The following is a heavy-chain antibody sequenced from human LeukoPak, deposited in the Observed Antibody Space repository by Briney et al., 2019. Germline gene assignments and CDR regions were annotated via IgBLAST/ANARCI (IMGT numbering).Heavy chain of an antibody. CDR3: AQSYSGYAIFDY. CDR1: GFSLSTSGVG. Sequence: SGPTLVKPTQTLTLTCTFSGFSLSTSGVGVGWIRQPPGKALEWLALIYWDDVKRYSPSLKSRLTITKDTSKNQVVLTMTNMDPVDTATYYCAQSYSGYAIFDYWGQGTLVTVSS. D-gene: IGHD5-12*01. V-gene: IGHV2-5*02. CDR2: IYWDDVK. J-gene: IGHJ4*02.